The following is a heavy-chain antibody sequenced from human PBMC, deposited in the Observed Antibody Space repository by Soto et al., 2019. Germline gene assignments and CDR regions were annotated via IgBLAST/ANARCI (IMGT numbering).Heavy chain of an antibody. D-gene: IGHD4-4*01. J-gene: IGHJ4*02. CDR3: AREFLDRFSNYLDY. V-gene: IGHV3-30*01. CDR2: LSFNGKNS. Sequence: HPGGSLRLSCAASGFPFSNHAMHWVRQTPGKGLEWVAVLSFNGKNSYYADSVKGRFSISRDTSANTLFLQMNSLRAEDTAVYYCAREFLDRFSNYLDYWGQGTLVTVSS. CDR1: GFPFSNHA.